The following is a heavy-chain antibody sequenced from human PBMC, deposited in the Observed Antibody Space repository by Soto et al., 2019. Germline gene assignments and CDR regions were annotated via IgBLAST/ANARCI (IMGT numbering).Heavy chain of an antibody. CDR2: IWYDGSNK. Sequence: QVQLVESGGGVVQPGRSLRRSCAASGFTFSSYGMHWVRQAPGKGLEWVAVIWYDGSNKYYADSVTGRFTISRDNSENALYLEMNSLRAEATAVYYCASDQGSGYYSGYWGPGTLFTVSS. V-gene: IGHV3-33*01. CDR3: ASDQGSGYYSGY. CDR1: GFTFSSYG. D-gene: IGHD3-22*01. J-gene: IGHJ4*02.